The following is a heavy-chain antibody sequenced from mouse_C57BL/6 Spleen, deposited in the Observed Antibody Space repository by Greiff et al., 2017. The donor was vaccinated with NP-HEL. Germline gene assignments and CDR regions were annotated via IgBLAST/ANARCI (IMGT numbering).Heavy chain of an antibody. D-gene: IGHD1-1*01. J-gene: IGHJ1*03. Sequence: VKVVESDAELVKPGASVKISCKVSGYTFTDHTIHWMKQRPEQGLEWIGYIYPRDGSTKYNEKFKGKATLTADKSSSTAYMQLNSLTSEDSAVYFCARGGSSYVGYFDVWGTGTTVTVSS. V-gene: IGHV1-78*01. CDR1: GYTFTDHT. CDR3: ARGGSSYVGYFDV. CDR2: IYPRDGST.